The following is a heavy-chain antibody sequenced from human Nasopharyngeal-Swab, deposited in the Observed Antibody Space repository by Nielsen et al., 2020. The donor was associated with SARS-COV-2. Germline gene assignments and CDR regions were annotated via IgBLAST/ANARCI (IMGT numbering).Heavy chain of an antibody. J-gene: IGHJ2*01. CDR1: GFTFDDYA. CDR2: ISWNSGST. V-gene: IGHV3-9*01. D-gene: IGHD3-22*01. Sequence: SQKISCAASGFTFDDYAMHWVRQAPGKGLEWVSGISWNSGSTGYADSVKGRFTISRDNAKNSLYLQMNSLRAEDTALYYCAKAPYYYDSSGFLTSYWYFDLWGRGTLVTVSS. CDR3: AKAPYYYDSSGFLTSYWYFDL.